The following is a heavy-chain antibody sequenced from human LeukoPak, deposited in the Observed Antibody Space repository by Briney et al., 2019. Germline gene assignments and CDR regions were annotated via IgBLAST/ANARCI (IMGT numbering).Heavy chain of an antibody. D-gene: IGHD2-2*01. V-gene: IGHV4-34*01. CDR1: GGSFSGYY. CDR3: ARGWCISTSCHRPYYYYGMDV. J-gene: IGHJ6*02. Sequence: SETLSLTCAVYGGSFSGYYWSWIRQPPGKGLEWIGEINHSGSTNYNPSLKSRVTISVDTSKNQFSLKLSSVTAADTAVYYCARGWCISTSCHRPYYYYGMDVWGQGTTVTVSS. CDR2: INHSGST.